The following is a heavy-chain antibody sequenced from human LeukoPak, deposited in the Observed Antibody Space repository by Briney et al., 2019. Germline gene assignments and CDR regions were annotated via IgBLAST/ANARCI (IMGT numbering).Heavy chain of an antibody. V-gene: IGHV4-34*01. Sequence: SETLSLTCAVYGGSFSGYYWSWIRQPPGKGLEWIGEINHSGSTNYNPSLKSRVTTSVDTSKNQFSLKLSSVTAADTAVYYCARGYSNSDYWGQGTLVTVSS. D-gene: IGHD4-11*01. CDR3: ARGYSNSDY. J-gene: IGHJ4*02. CDR2: INHSGST. CDR1: GGSFSGYY.